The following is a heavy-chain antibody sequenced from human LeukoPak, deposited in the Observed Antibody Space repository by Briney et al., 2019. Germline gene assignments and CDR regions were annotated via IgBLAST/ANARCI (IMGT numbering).Heavy chain of an antibody. CDR3: ARDDGFSCYSY. V-gene: IGHV3-7*01. CDR2: MNLDGSEK. Sequence: GGSLRLSCAASGFSFSSYWMTWFRQAPGKGLEWVANMNLDGSEKYYVDSVKGRFIISRDNAKNSLYLQMNSLTAEDTAIYYCARDDGFSCYSYWGQGTLVTVSS. CDR1: GFSFSSYW. D-gene: IGHD3-16*01. J-gene: IGHJ4*02.